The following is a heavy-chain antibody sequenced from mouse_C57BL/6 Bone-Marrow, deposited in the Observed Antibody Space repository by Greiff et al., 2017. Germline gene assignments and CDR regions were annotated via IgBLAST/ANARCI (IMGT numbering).Heavy chain of an antibody. CDR1: GFTFSNYW. CDR2: IRLKSDNYAT. V-gene: IGHV6-3*01. Sequence: EVQGVESGGGLVQPGGSMKLSCVASGFTFSNYWMNWVRQSPEKGLEWVAQIRLKSDNYATHYAESVKGRFTISRDDSKSSVYLQMNNLRAEDTGIYYCTEALVATEVYAMDYWGQGTSVTVSS. CDR3: TEALVATEVYAMDY. D-gene: IGHD1-1*01. J-gene: IGHJ4*01.